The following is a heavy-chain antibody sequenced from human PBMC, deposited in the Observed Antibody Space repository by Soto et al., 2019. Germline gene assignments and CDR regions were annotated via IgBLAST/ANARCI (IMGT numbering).Heavy chain of an antibody. V-gene: IGHV3-7*05. CDR3: TRDWATALDY. CDR2: IKEDGSEE. J-gene: IGHJ4*01. Sequence: GGSLRLSCAASGFSFNNYWMAWVRQSPGKGLEWVANIKEDGSEEYHVDSMKGRFTISRDDSQNSVFLQMNSLKIEDTAVYYCTRDWATALDYWGQGTLVTVSS. D-gene: IGHD5-12*01. CDR1: GFSFNNYW.